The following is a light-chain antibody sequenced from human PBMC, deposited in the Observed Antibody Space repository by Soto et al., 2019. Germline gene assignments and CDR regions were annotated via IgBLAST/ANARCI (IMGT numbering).Light chain of an antibody. J-gene: IGLJ2*01. V-gene: IGLV3-21*02. Sequence: SYELTQPPSVSVAPGQTATITCGGNNIGMKSVHWYQQKAGQAPVLVVYDDSDRPSGIPERFSGSNSGNTAILTISRVEAGDEADYYCQVLDGLSDPNVVFGGGTKLTVL. CDR2: DDS. CDR3: QVLDGLSDPNVV. CDR1: NIGMKS.